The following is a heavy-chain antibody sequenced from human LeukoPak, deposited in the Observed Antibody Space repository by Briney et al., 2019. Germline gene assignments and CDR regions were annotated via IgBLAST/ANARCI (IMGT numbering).Heavy chain of an antibody. CDR1: GFIFSTYG. V-gene: IGHV3-72*01. J-gene: IGHJ4*02. D-gene: IGHD3-10*01. CDR3: AREKVLSWFGELLPYYFDY. CDR2: TRNKANSYTT. Sequence: PGRSLRLSCAASGFIFSTYGMHWVRQPPGKGLEWVGRTRNKANSYTTEYAASVKGRFTISRDDSKNSLYLQMNSLKTEDTAVYYCAREKVLSWFGELLPYYFDYWGQGTLVTVSS.